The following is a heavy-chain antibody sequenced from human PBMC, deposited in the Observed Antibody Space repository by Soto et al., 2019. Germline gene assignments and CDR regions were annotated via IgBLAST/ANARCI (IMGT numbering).Heavy chain of an antibody. D-gene: IGHD3-22*01. J-gene: IGHJ4*02. Sequence: QVQLVESGGGVVQPGGSLRLSCEASGFNFSSYGIHWVRQAPGKGLEWVAIIWNDGSNEYYADSVKGRFTISRDNSKNTVYLQVSKLRAEDTAVYFCARDQTDSGGYSDSWGQGTLVPVSS. CDR1: GFNFSSYG. CDR3: ARDQTDSGGYSDS. V-gene: IGHV3-33*01. CDR2: IWNDGSNE.